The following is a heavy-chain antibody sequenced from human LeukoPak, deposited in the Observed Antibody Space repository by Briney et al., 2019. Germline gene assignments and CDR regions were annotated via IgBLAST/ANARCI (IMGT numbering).Heavy chain of an antibody. D-gene: IGHD1-26*01. CDR2: IWHSGT. J-gene: IGHJ4*02. Sequence: SETLSLTCAVRGVSLDVYYWSWIRQPPGKGLEWIGYIWHSGTSYNPSLRGRVTMSVDRSKGQVSLTLSSVTAADTAVYYCARDQGDTYNVLDYWGQGSLVTVSS. V-gene: IGHV4-59*01. CDR3: ARDQGDTYNVLDY. CDR1: GVSLDVYY.